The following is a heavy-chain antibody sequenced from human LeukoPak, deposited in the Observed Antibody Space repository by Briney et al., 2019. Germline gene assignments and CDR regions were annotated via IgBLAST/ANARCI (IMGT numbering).Heavy chain of an antibody. V-gene: IGHV3-7*05. CDR3: AYRNNFEY. CDR1: GFSFSGHW. D-gene: IGHD1-26*01. Sequence: GGSLRLSCAASGFSFSGHWMNWVRQPPGKGLECVANIKADGSEKYYVDSVKGRFTISRDDAKRTVDLQMDNLRAEDTAIYYCAYRNNFEYWGQGALVTVFS. CDR2: IKADGSEK. J-gene: IGHJ4*02.